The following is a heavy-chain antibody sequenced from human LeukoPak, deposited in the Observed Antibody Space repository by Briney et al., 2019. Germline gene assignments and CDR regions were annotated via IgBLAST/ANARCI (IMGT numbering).Heavy chain of an antibody. CDR2: IYYSGRT. D-gene: IGHD2-2*01. V-gene: IGHV4-59*01. J-gene: IGHJ4*02. CDR1: GGSISPYY. CDR3: ARARGYCSSTSCSLDFGY. Sequence: SGTLSLTCTVSGGSISPYYWSWIRQPPGRGLEWVGYIYYSGRTNYNPSLKSRVTISVDTYKNQFSLRLSSVTAADTAVYYCARARGYCSSTSCSLDFGYWGQGTLVTVSS.